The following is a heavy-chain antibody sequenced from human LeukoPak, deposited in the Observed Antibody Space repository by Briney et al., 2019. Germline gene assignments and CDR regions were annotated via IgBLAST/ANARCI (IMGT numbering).Heavy chain of an antibody. CDR3: ARELPREVTLDY. D-gene: IGHD2-21*02. CDR1: GFTFISYG. J-gene: IGHJ4*01. V-gene: IGHV3-74*01. CDR2: INTDGSST. Sequence: GGSLRLSCAASGFTFISYGMQWVRQAPGKGLAWVSRINTDGSSTAYADSVKGRFTISRDNAKNTLYLQMNSLRAEGTAVYYCARELPREVTLDYWGQGTLVTASS.